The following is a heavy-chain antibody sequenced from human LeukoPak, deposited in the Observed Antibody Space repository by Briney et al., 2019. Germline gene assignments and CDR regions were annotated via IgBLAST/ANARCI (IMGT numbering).Heavy chain of an antibody. CDR3: ARHDGRGGATMGALDS. J-gene: IGHJ4*02. Sequence: SEALSLTCTVSGGSIRSSYYYWGWIRQPPGKGLEWIGSIYDSGSTYYNPSLKSRVTISVLTSKNQFSLQLHSVTAADTAVYYCARHDGRGGATMGALDSWGQGSLVTVSS. CDR1: GGSIRSSYYY. D-gene: IGHD5-12*01. CDR2: IYDSGST. V-gene: IGHV4-39*01.